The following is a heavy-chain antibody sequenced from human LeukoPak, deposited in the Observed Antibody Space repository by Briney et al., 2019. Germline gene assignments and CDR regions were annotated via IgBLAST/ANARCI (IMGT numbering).Heavy chain of an antibody. V-gene: IGHV3-53*01. J-gene: IGHJ3*02. CDR1: GFTISSYY. CDR3: ARARSWPEHAFDI. D-gene: IGHD5-24*01. CDR2: IYGGGST. Sequence: PGGSLRLSCAASGFTISSYYMSWVRQAQGKGLDWVSIIYGGGSTDYADSVKGRFTISRDNSKNTLFLHMNSLRADDTAVYYCARARSWPEHAFDIWGQGTMVTVSS.